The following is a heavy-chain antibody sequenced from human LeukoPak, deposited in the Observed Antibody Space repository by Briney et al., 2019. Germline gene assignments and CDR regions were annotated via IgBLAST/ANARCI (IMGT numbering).Heavy chain of an antibody. CDR3: ARHRIVVVTGVRDAFDI. CDR1: GGSISSSSYY. CDR2: IYYSGST. V-gene: IGHV4-39*01. J-gene: IGHJ3*02. Sequence: PSETLSLTCTVSGGSISSSSYYWGWLRQPPGKGLEWIGSIYYSGSTYYNPSLKSRVTISVDTSKNQFYLKLSSVTAADTAVYYCARHRIVVVTGVRDAFDIWGQGTMVTVSS. D-gene: IGHD2-21*02.